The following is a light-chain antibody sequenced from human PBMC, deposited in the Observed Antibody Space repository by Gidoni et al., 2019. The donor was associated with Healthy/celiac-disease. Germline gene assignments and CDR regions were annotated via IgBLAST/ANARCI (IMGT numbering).Light chain of an antibody. Sequence: SYELTRPPSVSVSPGQTASITCSGDKVGDKYACWYQQKPGQSPVLVIYQDSKRPSGIPERFSGSNSGNTATLTISGTQAMDEADYCCQAWDSSTRVFGGGTKLTVL. CDR1: KVGDKY. V-gene: IGLV3-1*01. CDR3: QAWDSSTRV. CDR2: QDS. J-gene: IGLJ3*02.